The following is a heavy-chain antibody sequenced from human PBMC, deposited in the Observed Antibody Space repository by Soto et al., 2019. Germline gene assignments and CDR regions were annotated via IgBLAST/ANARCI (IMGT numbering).Heavy chain of an antibody. CDR2: INTHNGNT. CDR1: GYTFTTYG. V-gene: IGHV1-18*01. CDR3: TREGSAPYYYYAMDA. Sequence: QVQLEQSAPAVKKPGASVKVSCKASGYTFTTYGISWVRQAPGEGLEWLGWINTHNGNTNYAQNLQGRVFMTADTSTNTAYMELRSPRSDDTAIYFCTREGSAPYYYYAMDAWGQGTTVTVSS. J-gene: IGHJ6*02. D-gene: IGHD3-10*01.